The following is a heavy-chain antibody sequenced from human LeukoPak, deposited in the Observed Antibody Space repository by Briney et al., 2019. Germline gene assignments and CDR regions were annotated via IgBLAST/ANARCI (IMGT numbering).Heavy chain of an antibody. V-gene: IGHV4-31*03. D-gene: IGHD3-10*01. CDR2: SYYSGST. CDR3: ARGAELLWFGESDAFDI. CDR1: GGSISSGGYY. Sequence: SETLSLTCTVSGGSISSGGYYWSWIRQHPGKGLEWIGYSYYSGSTYYNPSLKSRVTISVDTSKNQFSLKLSSVTAADTAVYYCARGAELLWFGESDAFDIWGQGTMVTVSS. J-gene: IGHJ3*02.